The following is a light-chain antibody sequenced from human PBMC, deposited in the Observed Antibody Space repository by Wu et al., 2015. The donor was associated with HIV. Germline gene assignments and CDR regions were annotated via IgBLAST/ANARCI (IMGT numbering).Light chain of an antibody. CDR3: QQYGSSPRT. V-gene: IGKV3-20*01. J-gene: IGKJ1*01. Sequence: EIVLTQSPGTLSLSPGERATLSCRASQNINNNYLAWYQQKPGQAPRLLIYAAYSRATGIPDRFGGSGSGTDFTLTISRLEPEDFAVYHCQQYGSSPRTFGQGTKVEIK. CDR2: AAY. CDR1: QNINNNY.